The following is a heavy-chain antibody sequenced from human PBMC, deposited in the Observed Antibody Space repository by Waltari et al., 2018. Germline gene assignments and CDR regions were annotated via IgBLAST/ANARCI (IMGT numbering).Heavy chain of an antibody. V-gene: IGHV3-30*01. D-gene: IGHD6-19*01. CDR2: ITYDGSNE. CDR3: ARLIVASGWSYPFDM. CDR1: GFTLSSDG. Sequence: QVQLVESGGGVVQPGRSLRLSCAASGFTLSSDGMHWVRQAPGKGLEWVAVITYDGSNEYLAASVKGRFTLSRDSSKNTLFLQMNSLRSDDTAVYYCARLIVASGWSYPFDMWGQGTVVTVS. J-gene: IGHJ3*02.